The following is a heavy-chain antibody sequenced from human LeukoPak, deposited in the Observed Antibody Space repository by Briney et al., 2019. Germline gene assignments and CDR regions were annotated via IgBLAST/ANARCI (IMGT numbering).Heavy chain of an antibody. Sequence: GGSLRLSCEASGLTFSDSYMSWVRQAPGKGLEWLTYSGCSGHDTCYADSVKGRYTVSRDNAKNSLFLQMNSLRAEDTAVYYCAKSARVYDHWGQGTLVTVSS. D-gene: IGHD5/OR15-5a*01. J-gene: IGHJ4*02. V-gene: IGHV3-11*04. CDR2: SGCSGHDT. CDR3: AKSARVYDH. CDR1: GLTFSDSY.